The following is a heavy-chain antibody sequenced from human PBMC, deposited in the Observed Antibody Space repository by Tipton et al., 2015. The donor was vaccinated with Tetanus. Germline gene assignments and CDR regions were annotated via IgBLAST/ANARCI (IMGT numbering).Heavy chain of an antibody. CDR2: IRDNGNS. CDR3: ARGTFHAFDF. V-gene: IGHV4-31*03. Sequence: TLSPTCTVSGGSINSGGHFWTWIRQRTGKGLEWIGHIRDNGNSYANPSLSGRVTMSVDTRKNQFSLNLTSMSVADTATYYCARGTFHAFDFWGQGVQVTVSS. J-gene: IGHJ4*02. CDR1: GGSINSGGHF. D-gene: IGHD2/OR15-2a*01.